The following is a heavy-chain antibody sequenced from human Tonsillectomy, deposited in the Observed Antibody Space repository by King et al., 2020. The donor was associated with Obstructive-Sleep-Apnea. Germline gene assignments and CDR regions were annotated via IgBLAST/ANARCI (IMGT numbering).Heavy chain of an antibody. CDR2: ISSSTSTI. CDR3: ATGGPDAFDF. CDR1: GITFSSHI. D-gene: IGHD3-16*01. J-gene: IGHJ3*01. V-gene: IGHV3-48*04. Sequence: QLVQSGGGLVQPGGSLRLSCAASGITFSSHIMNWVRQAPGKVLEWVSYISSSTSTIYYADSVKGRFTISRDNAKNSLYLQMNSLRAEDTAVYYCATGGPDAFDFWGRGTMVTVSS.